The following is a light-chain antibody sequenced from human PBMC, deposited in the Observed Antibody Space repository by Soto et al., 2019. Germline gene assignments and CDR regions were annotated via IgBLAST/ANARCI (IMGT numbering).Light chain of an antibody. CDR3: QQYNSYSGT. Sequence: DIQMTQSPSTLSASVGDRVIITCRASQSISSWLAWYQQKPGKAPKLLIYDASSLESGVPSRFSDSGSGTEFTLTISSLQPDDFATYYCQQYNSYSGTFGQGTKVDIK. CDR1: QSISSW. J-gene: IGKJ1*01. CDR2: DAS. V-gene: IGKV1-5*01.